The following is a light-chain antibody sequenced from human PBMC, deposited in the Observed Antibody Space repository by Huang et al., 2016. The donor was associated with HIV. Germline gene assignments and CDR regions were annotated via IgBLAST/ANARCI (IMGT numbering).Light chain of an antibody. CDR2: AAS. V-gene: IGKV1-39*01. CDR3: QQSYSTPQLT. CDR1: QSISTY. Sequence: DIQMTQSPSSLSASVGDRVTITCRASQSISTYLNWYQQKPGKAPKVLIYAASPLQSGVPSRFSGRGSGTDFTLTISSLQPEDFATYYCQQSYSTPQLTFGGGTKVEIK. J-gene: IGKJ4*01.